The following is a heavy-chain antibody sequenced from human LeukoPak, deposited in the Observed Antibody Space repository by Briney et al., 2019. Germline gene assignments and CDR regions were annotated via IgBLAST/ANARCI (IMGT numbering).Heavy chain of an antibody. Sequence: GGSLRLSCAASGFTFSSYGMHWVRQAPGKGLEWVAFIRYDGSNKYYADSVKGRFTISRDNSKNTLYLQMNSLRAEDTAVYYCAATGDRDIVVVPAALDYWGQGTLVTVSS. V-gene: IGHV3-30*02. J-gene: IGHJ4*02. CDR3: AATGDRDIVVVPAALDY. CDR1: GFTFSSYG. CDR2: IRYDGSNK. D-gene: IGHD2-2*01.